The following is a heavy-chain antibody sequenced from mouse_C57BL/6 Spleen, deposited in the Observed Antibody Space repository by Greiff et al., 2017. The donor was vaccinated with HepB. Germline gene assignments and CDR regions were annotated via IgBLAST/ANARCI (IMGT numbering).Heavy chain of an antibody. D-gene: IGHD1-1*01. Sequence: EVQGVESGGGLVKPGGSLKLSCAASGFTFSDYGMHWVRQAPEKGLEWVAYISSGSSTIYYADTVKGRFTISRDNAKNTLFLHMTSLRSEDTAMYYWARGYYGSSAWFAYWGQGTRVTVSA. V-gene: IGHV5-17*01. CDR1: GFTFSDYG. CDR2: ISSGSSTI. CDR3: ARGYYGSSAWFAY. J-gene: IGHJ3*01.